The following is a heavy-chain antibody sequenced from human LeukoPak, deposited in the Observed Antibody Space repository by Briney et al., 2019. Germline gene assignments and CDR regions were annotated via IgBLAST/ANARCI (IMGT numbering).Heavy chain of an antibody. J-gene: IGHJ4*02. D-gene: IGHD6-13*01. CDR1: GFTFSSYA. Sequence: GRSLRLSCAASGFTFSSYAMHWVRQAPGKGLEWVAVISYDGSNKYYADSVKGRFTISRDNSENMLYLQMNSLRVEDTAVYYCARDRSWYVDYWGQGTLVTVSS. CDR2: ISYDGSNK. CDR3: ARDRSWYVDY. V-gene: IGHV3-30-3*01.